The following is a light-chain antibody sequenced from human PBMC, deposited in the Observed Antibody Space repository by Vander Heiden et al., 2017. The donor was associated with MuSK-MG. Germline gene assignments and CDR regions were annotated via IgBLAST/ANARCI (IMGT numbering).Light chain of an antibody. CDR3: QRRSSWSPRLT. J-gene: IGKJ5*01. V-gene: IGKV3-11*01. CDR2: DEA. Sequence: LFTLSPASLSLSPGERAPLSCSASPIARSSLACYHHQPSHAPSPPIYDEADRATGSPARFSGSGSGTDITLTISSLEPEDYEVDNCQRRSSWSPRLTFGQGTRVEIK. CDR1: PIARSS.